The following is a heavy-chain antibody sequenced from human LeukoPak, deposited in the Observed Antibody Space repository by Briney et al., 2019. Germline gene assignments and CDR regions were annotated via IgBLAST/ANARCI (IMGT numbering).Heavy chain of an antibody. CDR1: GFTFSSYA. CDR3: AKASGGVVLTAADF. D-gene: IGHD2-21*02. V-gene: IGHV3-23*01. CDR2: ISGSGGST. J-gene: IGHJ4*02. Sequence: GGSLRLSCAASGFTFSSYAMSWVRQAPGKGLEWVSVISGSGGSTFYAEYVKGRFTISTDNSKNTMNLQMNTLRAEDTAVYFCAKASGGVVLTAADFWGQGSLVTVSS.